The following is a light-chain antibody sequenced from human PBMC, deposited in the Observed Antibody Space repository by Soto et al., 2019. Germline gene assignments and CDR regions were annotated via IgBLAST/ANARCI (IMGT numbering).Light chain of an antibody. CDR1: QSVSRSY. CDR3: QQYDSSPCT. CDR2: GAS. V-gene: IGKV3-20*01. J-gene: IGKJ2*02. Sequence: EIVLTQSPGTLSLSPGERVTLSCRASQSVSRSYLAWYQQKPGQAPTLLIYGASSRATGIPDRFSGSGSGTDFTLTINRLEPEDFAVYYCQQYDSSPCTFGQGTKLEIK.